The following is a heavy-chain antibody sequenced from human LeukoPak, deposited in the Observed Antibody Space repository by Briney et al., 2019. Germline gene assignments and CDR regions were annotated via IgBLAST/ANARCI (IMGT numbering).Heavy chain of an antibody. CDR3: ARAFDDSSGLDY. Sequence: SVKVSCKASGGTFSSYAISWVRQAPGQGLEWMGGIIPIFGTANYAQKFQGRVTITADKSTSTAYMELSSLRSEDTAVYYCARAFDDSSGLDYWGQGTLVTVSS. J-gene: IGHJ4*02. D-gene: IGHD3-22*01. V-gene: IGHV1-69*06. CDR1: GGTFSSYA. CDR2: IIPIFGTA.